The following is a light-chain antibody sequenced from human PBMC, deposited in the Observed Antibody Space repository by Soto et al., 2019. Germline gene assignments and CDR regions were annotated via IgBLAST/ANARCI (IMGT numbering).Light chain of an antibody. CDR3: QQYNSYS. Sequence: DIQMTQSPSTLPASVGDRVTITCRASQSISNWLGWYQQKPGTAPKVLIYHASNLQSGVPSRFSGSGSGTEFTLTISSLQPDDFATYYCQQYNSYSFGQGTKVDIK. CDR1: QSISNW. CDR2: HAS. J-gene: IGKJ1*01. V-gene: IGKV1-5*01.